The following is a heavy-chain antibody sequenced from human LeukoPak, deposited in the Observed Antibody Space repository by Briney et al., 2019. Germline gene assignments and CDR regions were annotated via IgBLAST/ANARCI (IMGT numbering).Heavy chain of an antibody. Sequence: GGSLRLSCAASGFTFSSYSMNWVRQAPGKGLEWVSYISSSSSTIYYADSVKGRFTISRDNAKNSLYLQMNSLRAEDTAVYYCANEWYSSSWYGGPDYWGQGTLVTVSS. CDR2: ISSSSSTI. CDR3: ANEWYSSSWYGGPDY. CDR1: GFTFSSYS. J-gene: IGHJ4*02. V-gene: IGHV3-48*01. D-gene: IGHD6-13*01.